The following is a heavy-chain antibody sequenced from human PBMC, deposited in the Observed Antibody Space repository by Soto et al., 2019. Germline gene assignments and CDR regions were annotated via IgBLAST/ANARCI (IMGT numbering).Heavy chain of an antibody. Sequence: EVQLVESGGGLVQPGRSLRLSCAASGFTFPDYTMHWVRQAPGKGLEWVSGISWYSGSIDYADSVKGRFIISRDDAKNCLYLQMNSLRAEDTAFYYCAKGHYYYQTSGYPHYWGQGTLVTVSS. V-gene: IGHV3-9*01. CDR1: GFTFPDYT. J-gene: IGHJ4*02. D-gene: IGHD3-22*01. CDR3: AKGHYYYQTSGYPHY. CDR2: ISWYSGSI.